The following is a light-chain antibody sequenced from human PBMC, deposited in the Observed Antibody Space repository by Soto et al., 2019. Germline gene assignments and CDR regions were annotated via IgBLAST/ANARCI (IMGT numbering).Light chain of an antibody. J-gene: IGKJ3*01. CDR1: QSINNY. V-gene: IGKV1-39*01. CDR2: AAS. CDR3: QQSYNIPFT. Sequence: DIQMTQSPSSLSASVEDRVTITCRASQSINNYLNWYQQKPGKAPKLLIYAASSLQSGVPSRFSGSGSGTDFTLSISSLQPEDSATYYYQQSYNIPFTFGPGTKVHIK.